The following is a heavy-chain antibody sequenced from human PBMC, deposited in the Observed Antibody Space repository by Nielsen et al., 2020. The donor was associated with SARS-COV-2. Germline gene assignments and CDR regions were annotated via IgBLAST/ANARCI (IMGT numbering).Heavy chain of an antibody. CDR3: SSSGWFDP. CDR2: ISSSGSYT. V-gene: IGHV3-11*06. CDR1: GFSFNDHY. J-gene: IGHJ5*02. Sequence: SLQLSCAGSGFSFNDHYMNWIRQAPGKGLEWLSYISSSGSYTKFADSVKGRFTISRDIAKNSLYLQMNSLRAEDTAVYYCSSSGWFDPWGQGTLVTVSS.